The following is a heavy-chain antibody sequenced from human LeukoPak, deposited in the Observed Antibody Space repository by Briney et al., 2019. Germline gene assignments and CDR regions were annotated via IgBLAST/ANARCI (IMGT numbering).Heavy chain of an antibody. Sequence: GGSLRLSCAASGFSFSDVWMTWVRQAPGKGLEWVGRINSKRDGGTADYGALVKGRFTISRDDSQNTVYVEMNSLKYEDTAVYYYTTDRYWKLDIWGLGTLVTVSS. J-gene: IGHJ5*02. D-gene: IGHD1-1*01. CDR3: TTDRYWKLDI. V-gene: IGHV3-15*05. CDR1: GFSFSDVW. CDR2: INSKRDGGTA.